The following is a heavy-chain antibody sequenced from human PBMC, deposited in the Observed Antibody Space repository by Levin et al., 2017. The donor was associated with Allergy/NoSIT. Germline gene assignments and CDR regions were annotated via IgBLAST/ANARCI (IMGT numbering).Heavy chain of an antibody. Sequence: GGSLRLSCVASRFTFSSYALGWVRQAPGKGLEWVSTISGGGSSTYYADSVKGRFTISRDNSKNTLFLQMNSLRVEDTAIYYCAKERPLRGDFWSEYVTNPPAAFDSWGQGTLVTVSS. CDR1: RFTFSSYA. CDR3: AKERPLRGDFWSEYVTNPPAAFDS. D-gene: IGHD3-3*01. CDR2: ISGGGSST. V-gene: IGHV3-23*01. J-gene: IGHJ3*02.